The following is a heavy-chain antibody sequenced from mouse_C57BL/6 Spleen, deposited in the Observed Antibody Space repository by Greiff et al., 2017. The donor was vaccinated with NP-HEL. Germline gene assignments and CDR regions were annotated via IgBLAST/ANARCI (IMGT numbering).Heavy chain of an antibody. CDR3: ARSRCGYDCWFAY. J-gene: IGHJ3*01. Sequence: EVQVVESGGGLVQPGGSLSLSCAASGFTFTDYYMSWVRQPPGKALEWLGFIRTNANGYTTESSASVKGRFTISRDNSQSILYLQMNALRAEDSATYYCARSRCGYDCWFAYWGQGTLVTVSA. CDR1: GFTFTDYY. V-gene: IGHV7-3*01. D-gene: IGHD2-2*01. CDR2: IRTNANGYTT.